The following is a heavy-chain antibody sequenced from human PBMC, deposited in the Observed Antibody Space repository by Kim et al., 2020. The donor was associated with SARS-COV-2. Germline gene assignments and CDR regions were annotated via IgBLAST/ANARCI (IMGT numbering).Heavy chain of an antibody. V-gene: IGHV7-4-1*02. CDR3: ARDWGTDYYGMDV. Sequence: YAQGFTGRFVFSLDTSVSTAYLQISSLKAEDTAVYYCARDWGTDYYGMDVWGQGTTVTVSS. D-gene: IGHD7-27*01. J-gene: IGHJ6*02.